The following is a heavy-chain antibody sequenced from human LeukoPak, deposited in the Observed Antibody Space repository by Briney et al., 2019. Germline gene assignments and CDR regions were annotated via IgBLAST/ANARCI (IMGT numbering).Heavy chain of an antibody. J-gene: IGHJ4*02. V-gene: IGHV1-69*05. CDR3: ARWVYDYVWGSYEYYFDY. CDR1: GGTFISYA. CDR2: IIPIFGTA. Sequence: SVKVSCKASGGTFISYAISWVRQAPGQGREWMGTIIPIFGTANSAQKFQGRVTITTDESTSTAYMELSSLRSEDTAVYYCARWVYDYVWGSYEYYFDYWGQGTLVTVSS. D-gene: IGHD3-16*01.